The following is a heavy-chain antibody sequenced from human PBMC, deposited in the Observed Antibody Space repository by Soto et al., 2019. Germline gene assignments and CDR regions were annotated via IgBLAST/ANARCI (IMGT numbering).Heavy chain of an antibody. CDR1: GFIFSSYD. CDR2: IGAAGDT. J-gene: IGHJ4*02. CDR3: ARAAAGTGYFDC. V-gene: IGHV3-13*01. Sequence: GGSLRLSCAASGFIFSSYDMHWVRQAPGKGLEWVSTIGAAGDTYYPGSVKGRFTISRENAKNSLYLQMNSLRAGDTAVYYCARAAAGTGYFDCWGPGTLVTVYS. D-gene: IGHD6-13*01.